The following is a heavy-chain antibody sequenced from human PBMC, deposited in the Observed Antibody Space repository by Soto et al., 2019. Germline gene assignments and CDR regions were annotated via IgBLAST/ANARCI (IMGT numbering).Heavy chain of an antibody. CDR3: ARDLRMSGWSPYYNYYAVDV. D-gene: IGHD6-19*01. CDR1: GFTFNTYA. CDR2: ISYDGSSE. V-gene: IGHV3-30*04. J-gene: IGHJ6*02. Sequence: VQLVESGGGVVQPGRSLRLSCAASGFTFNTYAIHWVRQAPGKGLEWVTVISYDGSSEYYADSVKGRFTISRDNSKNTLYLQMSSLRAEDTAVYFCARDLRMSGWSPYYNYYAVDVWGQGTTVTVSS.